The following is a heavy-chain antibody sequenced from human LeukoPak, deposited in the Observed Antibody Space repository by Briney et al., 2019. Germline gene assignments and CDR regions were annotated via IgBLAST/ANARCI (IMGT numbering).Heavy chain of an antibody. V-gene: IGHV4-59*01. Sequence: SETLSLTXTVSGGSISSYYWSWIRQPPGKGLEWIGYIYYSGSTNYNPSLKSRVTISVDTSKNQFSLKLSSVTAADTAVYYCAREGDGGNYFDYWGQGTLVTVSS. J-gene: IGHJ4*02. CDR1: GGSISSYY. CDR2: IYYSGST. D-gene: IGHD2-15*01. CDR3: AREGDGGNYFDY.